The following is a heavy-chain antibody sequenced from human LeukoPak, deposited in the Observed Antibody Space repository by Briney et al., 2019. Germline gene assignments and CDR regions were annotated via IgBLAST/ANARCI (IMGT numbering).Heavy chain of an antibody. D-gene: IGHD3-16*01. CDR2: ISSSSSYI. Sequence: GGSLRLSCAASGFTFSSYSMNWVRQAPGKGLEWVSSISSSSSYIYYADSVKGRFTISRDNAKNSLYLQMNSLRAEDTAVYYCAKVPHSWGLFDSWGQGTLVTVSS. V-gene: IGHV3-21*01. CDR3: AKVPHSWGLFDS. CDR1: GFTFSSYS. J-gene: IGHJ4*02.